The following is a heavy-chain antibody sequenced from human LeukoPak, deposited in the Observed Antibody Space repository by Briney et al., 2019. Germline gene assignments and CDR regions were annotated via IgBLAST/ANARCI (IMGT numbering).Heavy chain of an antibody. CDR2: IYTSGST. CDR1: GGSISSYY. V-gene: IGHV4-4*07. CDR3: ARDADGDISPNWFDP. Sequence: PSETLSLTCTVSGGSISSYYWSWIRQPARKGLEWIGRIYTSGSTNYNPSLKSRVTISVDKSKNQFSLKLSSVTAADTAVYYCARDADGDISPNWFDPWGQGTLVTVSS. D-gene: IGHD4-17*01. J-gene: IGHJ5*02.